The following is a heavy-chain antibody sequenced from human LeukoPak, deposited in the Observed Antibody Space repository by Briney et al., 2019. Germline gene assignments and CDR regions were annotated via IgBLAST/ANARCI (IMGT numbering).Heavy chain of an antibody. J-gene: IGHJ6*02. V-gene: IGHV4-61*01. CDR2: IIYSGST. CDR1: GGSISSSSYY. Sequence: PSETLSLTCTVSGGSISSSSYYWSWIRQAPGKGLEWIGYIIYSGSTNYNPSLKSRVTIALDTSKNQFSLKLRSVTAADTAVYYCARDEMPAVSDNGMDVWGQGTTVTVSS. D-gene: IGHD4-11*01. CDR3: ARDEMPAVSDNGMDV.